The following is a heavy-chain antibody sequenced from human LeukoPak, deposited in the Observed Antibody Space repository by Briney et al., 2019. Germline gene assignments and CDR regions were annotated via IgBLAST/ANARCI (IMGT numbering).Heavy chain of an antibody. CDR2: ISWNSGNI. J-gene: IGHJ3*02. CDR3: AKDTKGHGGNSESAFDI. V-gene: IGHV3-9*03. CDR1: GFTFDDYA. D-gene: IGHD4-23*01. Sequence: PGGSLRLSCAASGFTFDDYAMHWVRHAPGKGLEWVSGISWNSGNIDYADSVKGRFTISRDNAKNSLYLQMNSLRAEDMALYYCAKDTKGHGGNSESAFDIWGQGTMVTVSS.